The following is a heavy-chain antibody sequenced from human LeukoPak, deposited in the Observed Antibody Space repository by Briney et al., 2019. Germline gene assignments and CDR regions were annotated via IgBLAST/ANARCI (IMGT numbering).Heavy chain of an antibody. Sequence: PGGSLRLSCAASGFTFSSYGMHWVRQAPGKGLEWVAVISYGGSNKYYADSAKGRFTISRDNSKNTLYLQMNSLRAEDTAVYYCAKVLFPYYGERNDFDYWGQGTLVTVSS. J-gene: IGHJ4*02. CDR3: AKVLFPYYGERNDFDY. CDR2: ISYGGSNK. D-gene: IGHD4-17*01. V-gene: IGHV3-30*18. CDR1: GFTFSSYG.